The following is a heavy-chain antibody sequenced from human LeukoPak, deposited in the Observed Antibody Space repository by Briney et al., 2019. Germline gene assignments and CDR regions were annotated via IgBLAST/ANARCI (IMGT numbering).Heavy chain of an antibody. V-gene: IGHV3-21*01. D-gene: IGHD2-15*01. CDR3: ARGGHCSGVGCSPTLFAY. Sequence: GGSLRLSCAASGFTFSSYSMNWVRQAPGKGLEWVSSISSSSSYIYYADSVKGRFTISRDNAKNSLCLQMNSLRAEDTAVYYCARGGHCSGVGCSPTLFAYWGQGTLVSVSS. CDR2: ISSSSSYI. CDR1: GFTFSSYS. J-gene: IGHJ4*02.